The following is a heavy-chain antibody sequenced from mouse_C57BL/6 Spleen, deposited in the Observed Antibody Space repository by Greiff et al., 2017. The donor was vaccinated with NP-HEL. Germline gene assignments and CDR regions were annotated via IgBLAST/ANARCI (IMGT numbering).Heavy chain of an antibody. J-gene: IGHJ2*01. D-gene: IGHD2-1*01. CDR1: GYTFTDYE. CDR2: IDPETGGT. Sequence: QVQLQQSGAELVRPGASVTLSCKASGYTFTDYEMHWVKQTPVHGLKWIGAIDPETGGTAYNQKFKGKAILTADKSSSTAYMELRSLTSEDSAVYYCTRGDYGNYWFDYWGQGTTLTVSS. CDR3: TRGDYGNYWFDY. V-gene: IGHV1-15*01.